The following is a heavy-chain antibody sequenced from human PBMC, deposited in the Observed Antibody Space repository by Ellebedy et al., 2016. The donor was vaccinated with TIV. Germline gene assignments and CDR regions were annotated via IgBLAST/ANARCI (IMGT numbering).Heavy chain of an antibody. CDR1: GFNLVNHW. CDR3: ARDSTEGRRTFDY. Sequence: GESLKISXAASGFNLVNHWMTWVRQAPGKGLEWVAIIKWDGSETYYVDSVNGRFIISRDNADNSLVLQMNSLKHADTGVYYCARDSTEGRRTFDYWGQGTLVTVSS. V-gene: IGHV3-7*01. J-gene: IGHJ4*02. D-gene: IGHD4-17*01. CDR2: IKWDGSET.